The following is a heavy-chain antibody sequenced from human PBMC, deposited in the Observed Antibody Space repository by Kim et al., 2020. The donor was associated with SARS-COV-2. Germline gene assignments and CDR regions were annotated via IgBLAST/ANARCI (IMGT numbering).Heavy chain of an antibody. Sequence: SSPIYYADSVKGRFTISRDEAKNSLYLQMNSLRVEDTAVYFCARRGEVYYWGQGTLATVSS. V-gene: IGHV3-48*01. J-gene: IGHJ4*02. D-gene: IGHD2-8*01. CDR3: ARRGEVYY. CDR2: SSPI.